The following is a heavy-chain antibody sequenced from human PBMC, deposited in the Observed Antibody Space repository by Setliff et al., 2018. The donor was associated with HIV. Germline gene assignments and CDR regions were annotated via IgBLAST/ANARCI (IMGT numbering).Heavy chain of an antibody. D-gene: IGHD3-10*01. V-gene: IGHV4-61*02. CDR3: ARVAFYGPGSHDYFDH. Sequence: SETLSLTCTVSGVSINTGSFYWNWIRQPAGKGLEWIGRIYTSGSTSYTPSLKSRVSISVDTSKSQFTLKLNSVTATDTAMYYCARVAFYGPGSHDYFDHWGHGILVTVS. J-gene: IGHJ4*01. CDR2: IYTSGST. CDR1: GVSINTGSFY.